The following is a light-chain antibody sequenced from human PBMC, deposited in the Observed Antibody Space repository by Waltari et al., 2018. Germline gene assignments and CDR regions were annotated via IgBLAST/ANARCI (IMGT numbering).Light chain of an antibody. Sequence: QSALTHPAPVSVSPGQSITISCTRPGRDGGGDIFFAWYQQHPGKTPKLMIYEVNNRPSGVSDRFSGSKSGNTASLTISGLQAEDEADYYCTSYTSSITYVFGTGTKVTVL. CDR3: TSYTSSITYV. J-gene: IGLJ1*01. CDR1: GRDGGGDIF. V-gene: IGLV2-14*01. CDR2: EVN.